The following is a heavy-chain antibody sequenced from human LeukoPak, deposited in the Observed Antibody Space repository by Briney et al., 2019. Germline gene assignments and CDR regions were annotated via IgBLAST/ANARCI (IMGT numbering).Heavy chain of an antibody. Sequence: PSETLSLTCAVYGGSFSGYYWSRIRQPPGKGLEWIGEINHSGSTNYNPSLKSRVTISVDTSKNQFSLKLSSVTAADTAVYYCARGDPYCGGDCSLADYWGQGTLVTVSS. CDR3: ARGDPYCGGDCSLADY. V-gene: IGHV4-34*01. CDR2: INHSGST. CDR1: GGSFSGYY. J-gene: IGHJ4*02. D-gene: IGHD2-21*02.